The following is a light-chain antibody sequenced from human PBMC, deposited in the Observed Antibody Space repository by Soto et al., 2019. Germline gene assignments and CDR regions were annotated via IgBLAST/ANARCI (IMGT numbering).Light chain of an antibody. CDR1: SSDVGALNY. Sequence: QSALTQPPSASGSPGQSVTISCTGTSSDVGALNYVSWYQQHPGKAPKYIIYEVSKRPSGVPDRFSGSKSGSTASLTVSGLQAEDEADYYCSSYAGGNNLLFGGGTKLTVL. CDR3: SSYAGGNNLL. V-gene: IGLV2-8*01. J-gene: IGLJ2*01. CDR2: EVS.